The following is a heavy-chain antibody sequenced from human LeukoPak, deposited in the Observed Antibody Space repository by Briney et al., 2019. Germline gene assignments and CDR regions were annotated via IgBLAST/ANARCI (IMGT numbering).Heavy chain of an antibody. Sequence: GGSLILSCAASGFTFSSYWMHWVRQVPGKGLVCVSRINTDGSITSYADSVRGRFTISRDNAKKTLYMQMNSLRVEDTAVYYCAREQISSGWYYFDYWGQGTLVTVSS. D-gene: IGHD6-19*01. V-gene: IGHV3-74*01. CDR3: AREQISSGWYYFDY. CDR2: INTDGSIT. J-gene: IGHJ4*02. CDR1: GFTFSSYW.